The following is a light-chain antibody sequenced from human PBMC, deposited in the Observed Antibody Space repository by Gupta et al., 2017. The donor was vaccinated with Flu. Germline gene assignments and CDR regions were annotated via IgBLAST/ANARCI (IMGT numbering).Light chain of an antibody. CDR3: QQENNLFLT. CDR2: DGS. CDR1: QEISNY. J-gene: IGKJ3*01. V-gene: IGKV1-33*01. Sequence: PPSLSASVGDRITITCQASQEISNYLNWYQQKPGKAPKLLIYDGSKLEKGVPSRFSGSGSGTDFTLTISSLQPEDIATYYCQQENNLFLTFGHGTKVDIK.